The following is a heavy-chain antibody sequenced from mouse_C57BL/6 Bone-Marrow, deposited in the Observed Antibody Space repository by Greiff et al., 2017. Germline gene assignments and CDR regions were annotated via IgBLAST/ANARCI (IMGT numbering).Heavy chain of an antibody. J-gene: IGHJ4*01. D-gene: IGHD1-1*01. CDR2: ILPGSGST. Sequence: VQLQQSGAELMKPGASVKLSCKATGYTFTGYWIEWVKQRPGHGLEWIGEILPGSGSTNYNEKFKGKATFTADTSSNTAYMQLSSLTTEDSAIYYGAREGTTTGLGLYYYAMDYWGQGTSVTVSS. V-gene: IGHV1-9*01. CDR1: GYTFTGYW. CDR3: AREGTTTGLGLYYYAMDY.